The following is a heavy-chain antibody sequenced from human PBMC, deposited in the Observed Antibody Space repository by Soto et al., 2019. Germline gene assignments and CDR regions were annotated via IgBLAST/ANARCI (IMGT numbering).Heavy chain of an antibody. D-gene: IGHD3-3*01. CDR1: GYSFTSYW. CDR2: IDPSDSYT. V-gene: IGHV5-10-1*01. J-gene: IGHJ6*02. CDR3: ARDGVLRFLEWSNYYYGMDV. Sequence: RGESLKISCKGSGYSFTSYWISWVRQMPGKGLEWMGRIDPSDSYTNYSPSFQGHVTISADKSISTAYLQWSSLKASDTAMYYCARDGVLRFLEWSNYYYGMDVWGQGTTVTVSS.